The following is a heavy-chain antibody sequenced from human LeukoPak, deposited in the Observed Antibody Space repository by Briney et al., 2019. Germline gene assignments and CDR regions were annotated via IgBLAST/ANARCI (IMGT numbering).Heavy chain of an antibody. V-gene: IGHV4-59*08. CDR3: AGKYYDFWSGYWDAFDI. Sequence: SETLSLTCTVSGGSISSYYWSWIRQPPGKGLEGIGYIYYSGSTNYNPSLKSRVTISVDTSKNQFSLKLGSVTAADTAVYYCAGKYYDFWSGYWDAFDIWGQGTMVTVSS. CDR1: GGSISSYY. D-gene: IGHD3-3*01. CDR2: IYYSGST. J-gene: IGHJ3*02.